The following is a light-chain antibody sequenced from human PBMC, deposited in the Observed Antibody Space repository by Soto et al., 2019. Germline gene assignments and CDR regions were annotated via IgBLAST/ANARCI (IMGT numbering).Light chain of an antibody. V-gene: IGKV3-11*01. Sequence: EIVSTQSPATLSLSPRERATLSCRASQSVRSNFLAWYQQKPGQAPRLLIYDASNRATGIPARFSGSGSGTDFTLTISSLEPEDFALYYCQQRGNWPSFGGGGKVDIK. CDR3: QQRGNWPS. CDR2: DAS. J-gene: IGKJ4*01. CDR1: QSVRSNF.